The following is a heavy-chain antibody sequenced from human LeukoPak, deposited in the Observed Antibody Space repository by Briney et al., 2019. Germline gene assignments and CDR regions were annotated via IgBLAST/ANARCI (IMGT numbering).Heavy chain of an antibody. D-gene: IGHD4-23*01. Sequence: SETLSLTCAVYGGSFSGYYWSWVRQPPGKGLEWIGEINHSGSTNYNPYLKGRGTISVDTSKNHFSLKLSSVTAADTAVYYCANSNLWYYGMDVWGQGTTVTVPS. CDR1: GGSFSGYY. CDR3: ANSNLWYYGMDV. J-gene: IGHJ6*02. CDR2: INHSGST. V-gene: IGHV4-34*01.